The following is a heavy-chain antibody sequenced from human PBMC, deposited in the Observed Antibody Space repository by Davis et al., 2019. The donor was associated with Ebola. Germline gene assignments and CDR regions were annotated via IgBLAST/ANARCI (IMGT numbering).Heavy chain of an antibody. CDR3: ARFSTVTYVAPYFDY. Sequence: MPSETLSLTCTVSGGSISSTSHYWGWIRQAPGKGLEWIGSVYYGGSTFFNPSLKSRLTISVGTSKNRFSLKLSSVTAADAAVYYCARFSTVTYVAPYFDYWGQGTLVAVSS. CDR1: GGSISSTSHY. CDR2: VYYGGST. V-gene: IGHV4-39*02. D-gene: IGHD4-17*01. J-gene: IGHJ4*02.